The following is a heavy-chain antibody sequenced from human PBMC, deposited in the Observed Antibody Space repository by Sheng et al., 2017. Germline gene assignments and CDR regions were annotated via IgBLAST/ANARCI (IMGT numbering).Heavy chain of an antibody. V-gene: IGHV1-69*11. Sequence: VQLVQSGAEVKQPGSSVKVSCKASGGTFESNAFTWVRQAPGQGLEWMGGIIPLLGETNYAQKFQGRVTMTADESTTTVYLELSSLISDDTAVYFCARDAYWMRQETVPPAFDPWGQGTLVTVSS. CDR2: IIPLLGET. CDR1: GGTFESNA. CDR3: ARDAYWMRQETVPPAFDP. J-gene: IGHJ4*01. D-gene: IGHD2-21*01.